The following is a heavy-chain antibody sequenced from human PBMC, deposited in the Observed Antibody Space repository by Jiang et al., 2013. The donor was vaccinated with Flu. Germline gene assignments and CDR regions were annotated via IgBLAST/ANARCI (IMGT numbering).Heavy chain of an antibody. CDR1: GFSLSDPTMG. Sequence: VKPTQTLTLTCSVSGFSLSDPTMGVGWIRQPPGKALELLAHIFSNDEKFHTTSLRRRLSISKDASRSQVVLTMTRMDRGDTATYFCARMRYERGGDCYWTFDNWGQGTLVSVSP. CDR2: IFSNDEK. J-gene: IGHJ4*02. CDR3: ARMRYERGGDCYWTFDN. V-gene: IGHV2-26*01. D-gene: IGHD2-21*02.